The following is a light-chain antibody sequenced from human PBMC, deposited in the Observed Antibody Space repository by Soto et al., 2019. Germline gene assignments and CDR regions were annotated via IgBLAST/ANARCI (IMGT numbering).Light chain of an antibody. J-gene: IGLJ1*01. CDR2: EGS. Sequence: SALTQPASVSGSPGQSITISCTGTSSDVASYNLVSWYQQLPGKAPKLMIYEGSKRPSGVSNRFSGSKSGNTASLTISGLQAEDEADYYCSSYAGSSTFYVFGTGTKVTV. V-gene: IGLV2-23*01. CDR3: SSYAGSSTFYV. CDR1: SSDVASYNL.